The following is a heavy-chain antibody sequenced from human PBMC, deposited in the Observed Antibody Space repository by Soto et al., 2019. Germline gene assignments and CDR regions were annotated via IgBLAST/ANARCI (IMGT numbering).Heavy chain of an antibody. J-gene: IGHJ4*02. Sequence: QVQLQESGPGLVKPSQTLSLTCTVSGGSMSSGIYYWSWIRQPPGKGLECIGFTSYSGTTYYNTSLWSRVSMSVDTSKNQFSLHVNSVTAADTAVYYCATIGTPVTGLYYFHHWGQGTLVTVSS. CDR3: ATIGTPVTGLYYFHH. V-gene: IGHV4-30-4*01. CDR1: GGSMSSGIYY. D-gene: IGHD4-17*01. CDR2: TSYSGTT.